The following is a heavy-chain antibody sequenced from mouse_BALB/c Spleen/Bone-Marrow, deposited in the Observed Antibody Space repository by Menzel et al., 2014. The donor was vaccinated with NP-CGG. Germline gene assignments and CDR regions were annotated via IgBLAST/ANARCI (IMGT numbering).Heavy chain of an antibody. V-gene: IGHV5-12*02. D-gene: IGHD2-3*01. CDR1: GFTFSDYY. CDR3: ARHDGYRTWFAY. CDR2: ISNGGGST. Sequence: EVMLVESGGGLVQPGGSLKLSCATSGFTFSDYYMYWVRQTPEKRLEWVAYISNGGGSTYYPDTVKGRFTISRDNAKNTLYLQMSRLKSEDTAMYYCARHDGYRTWFAYWGHGTLVTVSA. J-gene: IGHJ3*01.